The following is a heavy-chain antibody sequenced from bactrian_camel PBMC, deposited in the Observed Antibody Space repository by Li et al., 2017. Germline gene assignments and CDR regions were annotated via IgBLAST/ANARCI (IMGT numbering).Heavy chain of an antibody. CDR1: GYSYGINC. CDR2: IYSGGSST. J-gene: IGHJ4*01. V-gene: IGHV3S53*01. D-gene: IGHD2*01. Sequence: HVQLVESGGGSVQPGGSLRLSCAASGYSYGINCWAWFRQAPGKEREVVATIYSGGSSTVYAGSQGRFTISQDNAKNVLYLQMNSLEPEDTAIYYCAADLRPSGTCKNNYSVIRYVGQGTQVTVS.